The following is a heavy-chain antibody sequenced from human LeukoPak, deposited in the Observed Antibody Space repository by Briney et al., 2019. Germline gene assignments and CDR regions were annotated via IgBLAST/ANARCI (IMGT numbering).Heavy chain of an antibody. Sequence: GSLRLSCAVSGITLSNYGMTWVRQAPGKGLEWVAGISDSGGRTNYADSVKGRFTISRDNPKNTLYPQMNSLRAEDTAVYFCAKRGVVIRVILVGFHKEAYYFDSWGQGVLVTVSS. V-gene: IGHV3-23*01. CDR1: GITLSNYG. J-gene: IGHJ4*02. CDR2: ISDSGGRT. CDR3: AKRGVVIRVILVGFHKEAYYFDS. D-gene: IGHD3-22*01.